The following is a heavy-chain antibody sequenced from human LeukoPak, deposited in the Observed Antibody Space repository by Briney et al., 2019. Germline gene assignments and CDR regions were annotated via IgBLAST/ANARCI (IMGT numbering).Heavy chain of an antibody. Sequence: GGSLRLSCAASGFTFSSYGLNWVRQAPGKGLEWGSTISSGGNIYYEDSLKGRFTISRDAATNSLYLQMSSLRAEDTAVYYCARSLATSHYSMDVCGKGTTFTVSS. V-gene: IGHV3-21*01. CDR3: ARSLATSHYSMDV. CDR1: GFTFSSYG. D-gene: IGHD5-12*01. CDR2: ISSGGNI. J-gene: IGHJ6*03.